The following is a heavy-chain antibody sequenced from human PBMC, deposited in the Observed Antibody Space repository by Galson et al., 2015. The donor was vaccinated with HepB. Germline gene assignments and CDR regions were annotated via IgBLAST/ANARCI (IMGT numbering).Heavy chain of an antibody. Sequence: SLRLSCAASGFTFSSYAMSWVRQAPGKGLEWVSAISGSGGSTYYADSVKGRFTISRDNSKNTLYLQMNSLRAEDTAVYYCAKGGKKRLIVVVPAAYGMDVWGQGTTVTVSS. D-gene: IGHD2-2*01. J-gene: IGHJ6*02. CDR2: ISGSGGST. CDR1: GFTFSSYA. CDR3: AKGGKKRLIVVVPAAYGMDV. V-gene: IGHV3-23*01.